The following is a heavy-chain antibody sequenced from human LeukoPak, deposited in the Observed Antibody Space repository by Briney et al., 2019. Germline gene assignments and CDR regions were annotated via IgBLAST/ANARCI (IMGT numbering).Heavy chain of an antibody. Sequence: GGSLRLSCAASGFTFSNYGMRWVRQAPGKGLEWVALIWYDGSYQYYADSVKGRFTISRDNSKNALYLQMNSLRADDTAVYYCARGVGGSDDYWGQGTLVTVSS. V-gene: IGHV3-33*01. CDR2: IWYDGSYQ. CDR1: GFTFSNYG. D-gene: IGHD5-12*01. J-gene: IGHJ4*02. CDR3: ARGVGGSDDY.